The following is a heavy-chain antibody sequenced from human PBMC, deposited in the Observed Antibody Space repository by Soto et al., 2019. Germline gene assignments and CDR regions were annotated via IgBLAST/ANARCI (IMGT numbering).Heavy chain of an antibody. J-gene: IGHJ4*02. V-gene: IGHV3-23*01. Sequence: GGSLRLSCAASGFTFSSYAMSWVRQAPGKGLEWVSAISGSGGSTYYADSVKGRFTISRDNSKNTLYLQMNSLRAEDTAVYYCAPYPSGGFRTFDYWGQGTLVTVSS. CDR3: APYPSGGFRTFDY. D-gene: IGHD3-10*01. CDR2: ISGSGGST. CDR1: GFTFSSYA.